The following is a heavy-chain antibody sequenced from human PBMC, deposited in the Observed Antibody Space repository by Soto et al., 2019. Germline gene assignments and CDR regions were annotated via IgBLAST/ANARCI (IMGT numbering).Heavy chain of an antibody. CDR2: ISHSGTT. J-gene: IGHJ4*02. CDR1: GDSISDRNW. V-gene: IGHV4-4*02. CDR3: ARRDDCSNGVCFMNYFDS. D-gene: IGHD2-8*01. Sequence: PSETLSLTCAVSGDSISDRNWWSWVRQSPGKGLEWIGEISHSGTTNYNPSLKSRVTTSLDKSKRQFSLKVTSVTAADTAVYYCARRDDCSNGVCFMNYFDSWGQGILVTVSS.